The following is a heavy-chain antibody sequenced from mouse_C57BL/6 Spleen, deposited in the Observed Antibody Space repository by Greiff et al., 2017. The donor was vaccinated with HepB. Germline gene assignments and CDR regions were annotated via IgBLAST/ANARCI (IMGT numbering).Heavy chain of an antibody. CDR2: IDPENGDT. J-gene: IGHJ2*01. CDR1: GFNIKDDY. Sequence: VQLQQSGAELVRPGASVKLSCTASGFNIKDDYMHWVKQRPEQGLEWIGWIDPENGDTEYASKFQGKATITADTSSNTAYLQLSSLTSEDTAVYYCTTGNSRFDYWGQGTTLTVSS. CDR3: TTGNSRFDY. V-gene: IGHV14-4*01.